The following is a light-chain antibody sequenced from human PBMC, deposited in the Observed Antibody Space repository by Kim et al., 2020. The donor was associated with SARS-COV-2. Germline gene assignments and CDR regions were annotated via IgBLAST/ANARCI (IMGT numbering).Light chain of an antibody. J-gene: IGKJ4*01. Sequence: SASVGDRVTITYRASESIGSWLAWYQQKPGEAPSLLIYSTSNLHSGVPSRFSGSGYGTDFTLTVSSLQPEDSAVYYCQQLNAFPLTFGGGTKLEI. CDR1: ESIGSW. CDR2: STS. CDR3: QQLNAFPLT. V-gene: IGKV1-12*01.